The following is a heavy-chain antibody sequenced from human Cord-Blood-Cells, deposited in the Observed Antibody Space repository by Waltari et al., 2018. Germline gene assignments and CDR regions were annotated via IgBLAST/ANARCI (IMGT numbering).Heavy chain of an antibody. Sequence: QLQLQESGPGLVKPSETLSLTCTVSGGSIRSSSYYWGGIRQPPGKGLEWIGSIYYSGSTYYNPSLKSRVTISVDTSKNQFSLKLSSVTAADTAVYYCARQDIVVVPAAIGYFDYWGQGTLVTVSS. D-gene: IGHD2-2*01. J-gene: IGHJ4*02. CDR2: IYYSGST. CDR3: ARQDIVVVPAAIGYFDY. V-gene: IGHV4-39*01. CDR1: GGSIRSSSYY.